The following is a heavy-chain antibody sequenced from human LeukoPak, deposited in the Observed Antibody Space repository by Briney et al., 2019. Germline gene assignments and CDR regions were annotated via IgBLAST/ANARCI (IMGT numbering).Heavy chain of an antibody. CDR3: ARATTIAVAGTLDY. V-gene: IGHV3-48*03. CDR1: GFSFSDYE. Sequence: GGSLRLSCVASGFSFSDYEMNWVRQAPGKWLEWVSHITSSGSTIYYADSVRGRFSTSRDNAKNSLYLQMNSLRAEDTALYHCARATTIAVAGTLDYWGQGTLVTVSS. J-gene: IGHJ4*02. CDR2: ITSSGSTI. D-gene: IGHD6-19*01.